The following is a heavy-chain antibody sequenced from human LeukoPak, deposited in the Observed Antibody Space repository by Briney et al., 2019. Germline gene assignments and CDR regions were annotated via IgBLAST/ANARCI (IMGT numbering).Heavy chain of an antibody. J-gene: IGHJ4*02. V-gene: IGHV4-59*07. CDR3: ARSSGYEYYFDY. Sequence: SDTLSLTCTVSGGSISSYYWSWIRQPPAKGLEWIGYIYYSGSTNYNPSLKSRVTISVDTSKNQCSLKLSSVTAADTAVYYCARSSGYEYYFDYWGQGTLVTVSP. D-gene: IGHD5-12*01. CDR2: IYYSGST. CDR1: GGSISSYY.